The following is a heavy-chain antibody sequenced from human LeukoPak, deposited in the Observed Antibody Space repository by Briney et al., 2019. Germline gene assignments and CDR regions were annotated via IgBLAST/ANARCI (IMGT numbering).Heavy chain of an antibody. J-gene: IGHJ4*02. Sequence: SETLSLTCTVSGGSISSYYWSWIRQPPGKGLEWIGYIYYSGSTNYNPSLKSRVTISVDTSKNQFSLKLSSVTAADTVVYYCARYIVVVGFDYWGQGTLVTVSS. V-gene: IGHV4-59*08. CDR3: ARYIVVVGFDY. CDR1: GGSISSYY. CDR2: IYYSGST. D-gene: IGHD2-15*01.